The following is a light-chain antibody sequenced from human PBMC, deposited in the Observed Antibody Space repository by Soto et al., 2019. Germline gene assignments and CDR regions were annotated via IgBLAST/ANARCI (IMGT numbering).Light chain of an antibody. CDR1: SSDVGTYNY. Sequence: QSALTQPPSASGSPGQSVTISCTGTSSDVGTYNYVSWYQQYPGKAPKVMIYDVSKRPSGVPDRFSGSKSGNTASLTVSGLQAEDEADYHCCSYAGSNTVVFGGGTKLTVL. CDR3: CSYAGSNTVV. J-gene: IGLJ3*02. CDR2: DVS. V-gene: IGLV2-8*01.